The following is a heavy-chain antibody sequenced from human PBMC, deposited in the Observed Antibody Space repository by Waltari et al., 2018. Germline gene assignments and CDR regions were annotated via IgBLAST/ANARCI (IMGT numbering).Heavy chain of an antibody. J-gene: IGHJ4*02. CDR2: IYHSGRT. CDR1: GYSISSGYY. Sequence: QVQLQESGPGLVKPSETLSLTCAVSGYSISSGYYWGWIRQPPGKGLEWIGSIYHSGRTYYNPSLKSGVTISVDTSKNQFSLKLSSVTAADTAVYYCARLTGSIRYYFDYWGQGTLVTVSS. CDR3: ARLTGSIRYYFDY. V-gene: IGHV4-38-2*01. D-gene: IGHD2-8*02.